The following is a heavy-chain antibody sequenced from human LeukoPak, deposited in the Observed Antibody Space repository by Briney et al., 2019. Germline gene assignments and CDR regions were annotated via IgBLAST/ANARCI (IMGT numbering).Heavy chain of an antibody. J-gene: IGHJ4*02. V-gene: IGHV3-11*05. D-gene: IGHD2-15*01. Sequence: GGSLRLSCAASGFTFSDYYMSWIRQAPGKGLEWLSYISGSSSSTNYADSVKGRFTISRDNAKNSMYLQMNSLRAEDTAVYYCSRDPRLVDYWGQGTLVIVSS. CDR2: ISGSSSST. CDR3: SRDPRLVDY. CDR1: GFTFSDYY.